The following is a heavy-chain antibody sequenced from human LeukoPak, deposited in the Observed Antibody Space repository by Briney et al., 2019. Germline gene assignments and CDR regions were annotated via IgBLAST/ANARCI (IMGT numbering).Heavy chain of an antibody. CDR1: GFTFSSYA. J-gene: IGHJ6*02. CDR2: ISGSGGST. D-gene: IGHD2-15*01. CDR3: ARGGTVSISYHYYGMDV. V-gene: IGHV3-23*01. Sequence: GSLRPSCAASGFTFSSYAMSWVRQAPGKGLEWVSAISGSGGSTYYTDSVKGRFTISRDNSKNTLYLQMNSLRAEDTAVYYCARGGTVSISYHYYGMDVWGQGTTVTVSS.